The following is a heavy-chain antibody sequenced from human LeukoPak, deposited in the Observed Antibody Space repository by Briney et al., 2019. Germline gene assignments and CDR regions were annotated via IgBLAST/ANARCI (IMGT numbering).Heavy chain of an antibody. CDR3: AKDSNGWYQRGSNYFDY. D-gene: IGHD6-19*01. J-gene: IGHJ4*02. CDR1: GFTVSSSY. V-gene: IGHV3-30*18. Sequence: KSGGSLRLSCAASGFTVSSSYMSWVRQAPGKGLEWIAVISNVGSDKYYADSVKGRFTISRDNSKNTLYLQMNSLRAEDTAEYYCAKDSNGWYQRGSNYFDYWGQGTLVTVSS. CDR2: ISNVGSDK.